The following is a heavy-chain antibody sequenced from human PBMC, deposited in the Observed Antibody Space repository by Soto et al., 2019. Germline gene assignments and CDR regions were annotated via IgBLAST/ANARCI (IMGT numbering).Heavy chain of an antibody. J-gene: IGHJ4*02. CDR3: AKNLPRTGRFDY. CDR1: GASLTSTTYF. CDR2: IYYSGKT. Sequence: XTLSLACRLSGASLTSTTYFWAWIRQPPGKGLEWVGSIYYSGKTPYNPSLKSRTTISVDRYRNQFSLQVSSVTASDKAVYYCAKNLPRTGRFDYWGQGTVAPVSS. V-gene: IGHV4-39*01.